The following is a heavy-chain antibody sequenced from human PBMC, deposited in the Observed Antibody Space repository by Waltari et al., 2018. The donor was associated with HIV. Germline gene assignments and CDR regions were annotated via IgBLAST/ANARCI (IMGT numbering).Heavy chain of an antibody. CDR3: ARSGRGYGDDGD. CDR2: IDRDDDK. D-gene: IGHD4-17*01. V-gene: IGHV2-70*04. CDR1: GFSLSTSGMR. Sequence: QVTLKESVPALVKPTQTLTLTCTFPGFSLSTSGMRVRWPRQPPGKALEWLARIDRDDDKFYSTALKTRLTISKDTSKTLVVLTMTNMDPVDTATYYCARSGRGYGDDGDWGQGTLVTVPS. J-gene: IGHJ4*02.